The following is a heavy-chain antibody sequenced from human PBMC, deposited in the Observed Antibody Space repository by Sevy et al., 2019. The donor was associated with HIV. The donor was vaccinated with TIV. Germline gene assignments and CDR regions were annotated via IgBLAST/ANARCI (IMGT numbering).Heavy chain of an antibody. V-gene: IGHV3-33*01. CDR1: GFSFSSYG. CDR3: ATGRDYGSGSYDY. CDR2: ILYEGINK. J-gene: IGHJ4*02. D-gene: IGHD3-10*01. Sequence: GGSLRLSCAASGFSFSSYGMHWVRQAPGKGLEWVAVILYEGINKDYGDSVRGRFTISRDNSKNTLYLQMNSLRVDDTAVYYCATGRDYGSGSYDYWGPGTLVTVSS.